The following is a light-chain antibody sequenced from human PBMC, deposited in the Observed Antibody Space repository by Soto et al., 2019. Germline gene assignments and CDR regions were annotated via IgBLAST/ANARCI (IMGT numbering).Light chain of an antibody. CDR3: QQYDKSPPWT. CDR1: QSISIN. Sequence: EVVITQSPATLSVSPGERVALSCRASQSISINLAWIQQEPGQGPRLLIIGASTRATGVPDRFSGSGSGTEFTLTINRLQSDDFATYYCQQYDKSPPWTFGQGTKVDIK. J-gene: IGKJ1*01. V-gene: IGKV3-15*01. CDR2: GAS.